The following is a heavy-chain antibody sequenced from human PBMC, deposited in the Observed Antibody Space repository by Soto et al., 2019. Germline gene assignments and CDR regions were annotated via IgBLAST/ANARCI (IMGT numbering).Heavy chain of an antibody. CDR2: IYPGDSDT. V-gene: IGHV5-51*01. Sequence: PGESLKISCKGSGYSFISYWIGWVRQMPGKGLEWMGIIYPGDSDTTYSPSFQGQVTISADKSISTAYLQWSSLKASDTAMYYCARRYCSGGSCYDYYYYGMDVWGQGTTVTVSS. D-gene: IGHD2-15*01. J-gene: IGHJ6*02. CDR1: GYSFISYW. CDR3: ARRYCSGGSCYDYYYYGMDV.